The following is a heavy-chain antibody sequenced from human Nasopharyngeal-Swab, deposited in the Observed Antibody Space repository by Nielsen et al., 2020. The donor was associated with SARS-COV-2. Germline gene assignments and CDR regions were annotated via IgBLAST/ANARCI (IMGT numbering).Heavy chain of an antibody. CDR2: INTNTGNP. V-gene: IGHV7-4-1*02. CDR3: ARHPPILGYCSSTSCLHYYYYGMDV. D-gene: IGHD2-2*01. J-gene: IGHJ6*02. Sequence: ASVKVSCKASGYTFTSYTMNWVRQAPGQGLEGRGWINTNTGNPTYAQGFTGRFVFSLDTSVSTAYLQISSLKAEDTAVYYCARHPPILGYCSSTSCLHYYYYGMDVWGHGTTVTVSS. CDR1: GYTFTSYT.